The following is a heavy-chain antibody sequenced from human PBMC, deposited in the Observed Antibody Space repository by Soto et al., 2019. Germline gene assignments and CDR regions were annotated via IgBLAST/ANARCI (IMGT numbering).Heavy chain of an antibody. V-gene: IGHV1-8*01. CDR3: AREMRWLQFPWFDP. CDR2: MNPNSGNT. Sequence: QVQLVQSGAEVKKPGASVKVSCKASGYTFTSYDINWVRQATGQGLEWMGWMNPNSGNTGYAQKFQGRVLMTRNTSISTAYMELSSLRSEDTAVYYCAREMRWLQFPWFDPWGQGTLVTVSS. J-gene: IGHJ5*02. D-gene: IGHD5-12*01. CDR1: GYTFTSYD.